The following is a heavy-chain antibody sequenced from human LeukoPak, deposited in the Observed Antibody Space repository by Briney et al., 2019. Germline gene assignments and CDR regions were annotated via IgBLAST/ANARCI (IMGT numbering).Heavy chain of an antibody. CDR1: GFTFSDYY. D-gene: IGHD1-26*01. CDR3: ARRALLWELSLPGCSYFDY. V-gene: IGHV3-11*04. J-gene: IGHJ4*02. CDR2: ISSSGSTI. Sequence: PGGSLRLSCAASGFTFSDYYMSWIRQAPGKGLEWVSYISSSGSTIYYADSVKGRFTISRDNAKNSLYLQMNSLRAEDTAVYYCARRALLWELSLPGCSYFDYWGQGTLVTVSS.